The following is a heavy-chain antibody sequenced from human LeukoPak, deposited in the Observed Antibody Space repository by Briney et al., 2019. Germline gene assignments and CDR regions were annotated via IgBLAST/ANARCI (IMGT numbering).Heavy chain of an antibody. CDR3: ARSFITRSIWFDP. D-gene: IGHD3-22*01. V-gene: IGHV4-34*01. Sequence: AETLSLTCAVYGGSCSGYYWSWIRQPPGKGLEGIGEINHSGSTNYNPSLKSRVTISVDASKNQFSLKLSSVTAADTAVYYCARSFITRSIWFDPWGQGTLVNVSS. CDR2: INHSGST. J-gene: IGHJ5*02. CDR1: GGSCSGYY.